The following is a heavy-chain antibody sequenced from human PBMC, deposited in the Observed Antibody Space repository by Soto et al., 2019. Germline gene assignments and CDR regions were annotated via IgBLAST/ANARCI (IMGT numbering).Heavy chain of an antibody. CDR3: ARHLGGNHYYYGMDV. J-gene: IGHJ6*02. V-gene: IGHV1-69*12. Sequence: QVQLVQSGAEVRKPGSSVKVSCKASGGTFSSYAISWVRQAPGQGLEWMGGIIPIFGTADYAQKFQGRVTITADDFTSTAYMELSSLRSEDTAVYYCARHLGGNHYYYGMDVWGQGTTVTVSS. CDR2: IIPIFGTA. D-gene: IGHD3-16*01. CDR1: GGTFSSYA.